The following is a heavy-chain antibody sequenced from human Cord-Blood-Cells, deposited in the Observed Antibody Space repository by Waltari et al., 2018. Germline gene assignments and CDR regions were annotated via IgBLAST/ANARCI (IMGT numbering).Heavy chain of an antibody. D-gene: IGHD3-10*01. V-gene: IGHV3-15*01. J-gene: IGHJ3*02. Sequence: EVQLVESGGGLVKPGGSLRLSCAASGFTFSNAWMSWVRQAPGKGLEWVGRIKSKTDGGTTDYAAPLKGRFTISRDDSKNTLYLQMNSLKTEDTAVYYCTTARVAFGSAFDIWGQGTMVTVSS. CDR3: TTARVAFGSAFDI. CDR1: GFTFSNAW. CDR2: IKSKTDGGTT.